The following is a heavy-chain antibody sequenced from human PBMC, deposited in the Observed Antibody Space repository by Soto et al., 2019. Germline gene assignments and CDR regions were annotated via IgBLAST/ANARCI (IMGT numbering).Heavy chain of an antibody. CDR1: GGTFSIYT. Sequence: QVQLVQSGAEVKKAGSSVKVSCKASGGTFSIYTISWVRQAPGQGLEWMGGSANSAQKFQGRLTVTADESTSTVYLELSSLTSEDTAVYYCAREGPPDIAWFDPWGQGPLVSVSS. CDR3: AREGPPDIAWFDP. V-gene: IGHV1-69*01. J-gene: IGHJ5*02. CDR2: GSA. D-gene: IGHD2-15*01.